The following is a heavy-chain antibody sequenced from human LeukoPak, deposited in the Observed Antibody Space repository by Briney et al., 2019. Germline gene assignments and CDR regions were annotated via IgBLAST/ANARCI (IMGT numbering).Heavy chain of an antibody. CDR2: INPNSGGT. CDR3: ARDVGSVFAMRYYYYGMDV. Sequence: ASVKVSCKASGYTFTGYYMHWVRQAPGQGLEWMGWINPNSGGTNYAQKFQGRVTMTRDTSISTAYMELSRLRSDGTAVYYCARDVGSVFAMRYYYYGMDVWGQGTTVTVSS. J-gene: IGHJ6*02. D-gene: IGHD2-2*01. V-gene: IGHV1-2*02. CDR1: GYTFTGYY.